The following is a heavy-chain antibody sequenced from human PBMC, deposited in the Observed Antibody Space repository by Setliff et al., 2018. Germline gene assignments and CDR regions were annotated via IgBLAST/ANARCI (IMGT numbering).Heavy chain of an antibody. V-gene: IGHV4-61*09. CDR1: GDSISSRRNY. D-gene: IGHD3-3*01. J-gene: IGHJ6*03. Sequence: PPETLSLTCTVSGDSISSRRNYWGWFRQPAGKELEWIGQIYTSWSTNYNPSLKSRVTISLDTSKNQFSLSLTSVTAEDTAVYYCARMSGFQYIDVWDKGTTVTVSS. CDR3: ARMSGFQYIDV. CDR2: IYTSWST.